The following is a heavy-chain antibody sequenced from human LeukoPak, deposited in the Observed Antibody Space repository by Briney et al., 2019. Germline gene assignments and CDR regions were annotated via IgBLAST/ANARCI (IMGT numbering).Heavy chain of an antibody. CDR2: ISGSGGST. CDR1: GFTFSSYA. Sequence: GGSLRLSRAASGFTFSSYAMSWVRQAPGKGLEWVSAISGSGGSTYYADSVKGRFTISRDNSKNTLYLQMNSLRAEDTAVYYCAKAEYYYDSSGYYYAPWGQGTLVTVSS. J-gene: IGHJ5*02. D-gene: IGHD3-22*01. V-gene: IGHV3-23*01. CDR3: AKAEYYYDSSGYYYAP.